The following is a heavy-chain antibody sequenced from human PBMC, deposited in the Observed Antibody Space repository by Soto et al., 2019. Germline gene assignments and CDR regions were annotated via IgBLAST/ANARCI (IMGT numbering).Heavy chain of an antibody. J-gene: IGHJ4*02. D-gene: IGHD1-26*01. CDR1: GYSFTNYW. CDR2: IYPGDSDT. V-gene: IGHV5-51*01. Sequence: EVQLVQSGAEVKKPGESLKISCKGSGYSFTNYWIVWVRQMPGKGLEWMGIIYPGDSDTRYSPSFQGHVTISADKSISTAHLQWSSLRASDTAMYYCALQLGAVGATSCDYWGQGTLVTVSS. CDR3: ALQLGAVGATSCDY.